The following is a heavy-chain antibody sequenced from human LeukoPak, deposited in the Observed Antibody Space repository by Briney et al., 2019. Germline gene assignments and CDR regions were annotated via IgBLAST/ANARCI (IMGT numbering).Heavy chain of an antibody. CDR2: IHYSGAN. D-gene: IGHD2-21*02. CDR1: GGSISYDY. CDR3: ATLRGASTAVFDS. J-gene: IGHJ4*02. V-gene: IGHV4-59*08. Sequence: SETLSLTCTVSGGSISYDYWTWLRQSPGKRLEWLGYIHYSGANNYSPSLKSRVTISVDTSKNQFSLKLSSVTAADAALYYCATLRGASTAVFDSWGQGTLVTVSS.